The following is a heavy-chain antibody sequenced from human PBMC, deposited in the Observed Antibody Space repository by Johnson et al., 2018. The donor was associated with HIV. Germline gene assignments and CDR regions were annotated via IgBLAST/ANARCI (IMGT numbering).Heavy chain of an antibody. V-gene: IGHV3-30-3*01. CDR3: ARAIAPYTYYLEGDALDI. Sequence: QVQLVVSGGGVVQPGGSLRLSCAASGFTFTIYALYWVRQAPGKGLEWVTVISHDGSNKYYADSVEDRFTISRDNSKNTLYLQMNSLGPGDTSVYYCARAIAPYTYYLEGDALDIWGQGTVVTVSS. D-gene: IGHD4-11*01. CDR1: GFTFTIYA. CDR2: ISHDGSNK. J-gene: IGHJ3*02.